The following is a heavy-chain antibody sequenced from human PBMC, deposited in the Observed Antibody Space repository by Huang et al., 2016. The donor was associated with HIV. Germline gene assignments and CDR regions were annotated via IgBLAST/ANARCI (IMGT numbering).Heavy chain of an antibody. Sequence: QVQLQESGPGLVKPSETLSLTCTYYWSWIRQSAWKGLEWIGRFYTSGNTNYNPSLRSRVTMSVDTSKNQFSLRLTSVTAADTAVYYCARENEFCGSTNCHHYYYGLDVWGQGTTVTVSS. CDR3: ARENEFCGSTNCHHYYYGLDV. CDR1: Y. CDR2: FYTSGNT. V-gene: IGHV4-4*07. J-gene: IGHJ6*02. D-gene: IGHD2-2*01.